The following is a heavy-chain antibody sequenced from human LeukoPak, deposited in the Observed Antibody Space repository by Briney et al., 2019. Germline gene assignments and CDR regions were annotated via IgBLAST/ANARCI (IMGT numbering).Heavy chain of an antibody. J-gene: IGHJ4*02. D-gene: IGHD2-2*01. V-gene: IGHV1-24*01. Sequence: ASVKVSCKVSGYTLTELSMHWVRQAPGKGLEWMGGFDPEDGETIYAQKFQGRVTMTEDTSTDTAYMELSSLRSEDTAVYYCATSCSSTSCYHFDYWGQGTLVTVSS. CDR2: FDPEDGET. CDR3: ATSCSSTSCYHFDY. CDR1: GYTLTELS.